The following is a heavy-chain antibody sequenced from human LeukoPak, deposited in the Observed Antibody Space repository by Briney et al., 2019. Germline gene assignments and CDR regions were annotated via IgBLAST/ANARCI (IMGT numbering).Heavy chain of an antibody. CDR2: ISSSSSYI. CDR1: GFTFSSYS. J-gene: IGHJ4*02. CDR3: ARDLSSVPNYYDSSGYYQHPPFYY. D-gene: IGHD3-22*01. Sequence: GGSLRLSCAASGFTFSSYSMNWVRQAPGKGLEWVSSISSSSSYIYYADSVKGRFTISRDNAKNSLYLQMNSLRAEDTAVYYCARDLSSVPNYYDSSGYYQHPPFYYWGQGTLVTVSS. V-gene: IGHV3-21*01.